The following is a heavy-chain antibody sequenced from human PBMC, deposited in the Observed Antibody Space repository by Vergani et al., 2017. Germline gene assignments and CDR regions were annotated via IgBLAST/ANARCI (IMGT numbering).Heavy chain of an antibody. Sequence: QVQLVQSGAEVKKPGASVKVSCKASGYTFTSYGISWVRQAPGQGLEWMGWISAYNGNTNYAQKLQGRVTMTTDTSTSTAYMERRSLRSDDTAMYYCAGHPAEAGRSGAFDIWGQGTMVTVSS. CDR3: AGHPAEAGRSGAFDI. D-gene: IGHD6-13*01. J-gene: IGHJ3*02. CDR1: GYTFTSYG. V-gene: IGHV1-18*04. CDR2: ISAYNGNT.